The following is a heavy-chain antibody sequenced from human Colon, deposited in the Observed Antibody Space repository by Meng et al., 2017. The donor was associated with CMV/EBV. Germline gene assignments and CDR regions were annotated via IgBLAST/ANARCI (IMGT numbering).Heavy chain of an antibody. CDR3: ATGTNIVVVPATY. J-gene: IGHJ4*02. V-gene: IGHV5-51*01. Sequence: GESLKISCKGSGYDFNTYWIGWVRQMPGKGLEWMGIIYPGDSDARYSPSFQGQVTISADKSISTAYLQWSSLKASDTAMYYCATGTNIVVVPATYWGQGTLVTVSS. CDR1: GYDFNTYW. D-gene: IGHD2-2*01. CDR2: IYPGDSDA.